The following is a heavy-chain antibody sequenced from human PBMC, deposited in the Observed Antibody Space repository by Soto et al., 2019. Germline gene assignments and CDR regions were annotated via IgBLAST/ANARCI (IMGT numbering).Heavy chain of an antibody. D-gene: IGHD6-13*01. V-gene: IGHV3-33*05. J-gene: IGHJ4*02. CDR3: AKENGYSSSWFEFDY. Sequence: GGSLRLSCAASGFTFSSYGMHWVRQAPGKGLEWVAVISYDGSNKYYADSVKGRFTISRDNSKNTLCLQMNSLRAEDTAVYYCAKENGYSSSWFEFDYWGQGTLVTVSS. CDR2: ISYDGSNK. CDR1: GFTFSSYG.